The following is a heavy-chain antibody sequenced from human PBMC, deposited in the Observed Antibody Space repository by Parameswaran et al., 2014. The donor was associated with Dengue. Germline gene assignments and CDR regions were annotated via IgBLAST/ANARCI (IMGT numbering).Heavy chain of an antibody. V-gene: IGHV3-21*01. Sequence: GESLKISCAASGFTFSSYSMNWVRQAPGKGLEWVSSISSSSSYIYYADSVKGRFTISRDNAKNSLYLQMNSLRAEDTAVYYCARVEHTDLSTIFGVVINYYYYGMDVWGQGTTVTVSS. J-gene: IGHJ6*02. CDR2: ISSSSSYI. CDR1: GFTFSSYS. D-gene: IGHD3-3*01. CDR3: ARVEHTDLSTIFGVVINYYYYGMDV.